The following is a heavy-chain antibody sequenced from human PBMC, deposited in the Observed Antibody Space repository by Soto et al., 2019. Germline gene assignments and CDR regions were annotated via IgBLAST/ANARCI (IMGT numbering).Heavy chain of an antibody. CDR1: GFNFITFS. CDR3: VRDAYNRDAFDI. J-gene: IGHJ3*02. V-gene: IGHV3-21*01. D-gene: IGHD1-20*01. Sequence: DVQLVESGGGLVKPGASLRLSCAASGFNFITFSMNWVRQAPGKGLEWVSSISASSSSIYYAESVKGRFTVSRDNAKNSLYLQMNSLTAEDTALYYCVRDAYNRDAFDIWGQGTTVTVSS. CDR2: ISASSSSI.